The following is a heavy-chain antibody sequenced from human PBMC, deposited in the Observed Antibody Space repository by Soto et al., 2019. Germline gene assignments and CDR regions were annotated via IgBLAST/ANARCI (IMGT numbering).Heavy chain of an antibody. CDR1: GFTFTSYS. V-gene: IGHV3-7*03. Sequence: ESLKLSCAVSGFTFTSYSMSWVRQAPGEGLEWVANIRQDGHEKYYVDSVRGRFTISRDNAQNSLYLQMDRLRAEDTAMYYCARDLPGYCSTTNCDYYFDFWGQGTLVTIS. CDR2: IRQDGHEK. CDR3: ARDLPGYCSTTNCDYYFDF. D-gene: IGHD2-2*01. J-gene: IGHJ4*02.